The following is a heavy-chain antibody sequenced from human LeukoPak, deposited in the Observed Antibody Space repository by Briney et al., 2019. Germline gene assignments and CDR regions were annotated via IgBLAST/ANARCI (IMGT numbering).Heavy chain of an antibody. Sequence: KPSETLSLTCTVSGGSISSYYWSWIRQPPGKGLEWIGYIYYSGSTNYNPSPKSRVTISVDTSKNQFSLKLSSVTAADTAVYYCARHIGWGRRAFDIWGQGTMVTVSS. D-gene: IGHD3-16*01. V-gene: IGHV4-59*08. J-gene: IGHJ3*02. CDR1: GGSISSYY. CDR3: ARHIGWGRRAFDI. CDR2: IYYSGST.